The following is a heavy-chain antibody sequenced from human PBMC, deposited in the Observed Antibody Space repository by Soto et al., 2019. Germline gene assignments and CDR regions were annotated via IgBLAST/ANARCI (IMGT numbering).Heavy chain of an antibody. V-gene: IGHV4-34*01. Sequence: QVQLQQWGAGLLKPSETLSLTCAVYGGSFSGYYWSWIRQPPGKGLEWIGEINQSGSTNYNPSLKSLVTISVDTSKNQFSLKLSSVTAADTAVYYCARTYSSSWSPFEYWGQGALVTVSS. J-gene: IGHJ4*02. CDR2: INQSGST. CDR3: ARTYSSSWSPFEY. D-gene: IGHD6-13*01. CDR1: GGSFSGYY.